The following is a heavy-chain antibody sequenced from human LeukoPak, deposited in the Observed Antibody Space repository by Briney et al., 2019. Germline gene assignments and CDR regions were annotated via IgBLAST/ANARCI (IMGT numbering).Heavy chain of an antibody. J-gene: IGHJ4*01. CDR2: INPNSGGT. Sequence: ASVKLSCKASGYTFTGCYMHWVRQAPGQGLEWMGWINPNSGGTNYAQKFQGRVTMTRDTSISTAYMELSRLRSDDTAVYYCARAAAPLEAFDYWGQGTLVTVSS. CDR1: GYTFTGCY. CDR3: ARAAAPLEAFDY. V-gene: IGHV1-2*02.